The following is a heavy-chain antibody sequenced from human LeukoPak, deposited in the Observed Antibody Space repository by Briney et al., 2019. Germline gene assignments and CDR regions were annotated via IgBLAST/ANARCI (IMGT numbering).Heavy chain of an antibody. CDR2: ISGGGRT. V-gene: IGHV3-53*01. J-gene: IGHJ4*02. D-gene: IGHD3-10*01. CDR1: GFSVNSNY. CDR3: ARGGGSGSYESFDY. Sequence: GRSLRLSCAASGFSVNSNYMSWVRQAPGKGLEWVSVISGGGRTYYADSVKGRFTISRDISKNTLYLQMNSLRAEDTAVYYCARGGGSGSYESFDYWGQGALVTVSS.